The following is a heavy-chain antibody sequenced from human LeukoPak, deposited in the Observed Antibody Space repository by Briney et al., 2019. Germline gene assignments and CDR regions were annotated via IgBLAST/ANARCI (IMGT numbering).Heavy chain of an antibody. D-gene: IGHD3-9*01. CDR1: GYTFTSYG. CDR2: ISAYNGNT. Sequence: GASVKVSCKASGYTFTSYGISWVRQAPGQGLEWMGWISAYNGNTNYAQKLQGRVTMTTDTSTSTAYMELRSLRSDDTAVYYCARSLDLYFDPWGYLDYWGQGTLVTVSS. CDR3: ARSLDLYFDPWGYLDY. V-gene: IGHV1-18*01. J-gene: IGHJ4*02.